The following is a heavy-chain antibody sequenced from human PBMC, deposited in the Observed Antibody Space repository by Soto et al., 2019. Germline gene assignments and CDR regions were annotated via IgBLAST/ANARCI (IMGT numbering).Heavy chain of an antibody. CDR2: IYYSGST. D-gene: IGHD6-19*01. CDR1: GGSVSSGSYY. Sequence: QVQLQESGPGLVKPPETLSLTCTVSGGSVSSGSYYWSWIRQPPGKGLEWIGYIYYSGSTNYNPSLKSRVTISVDTSKNQFSLKLSSVTAADTAVYYCANGRWLGYWGQGTLVTVSS. V-gene: IGHV4-61*01. CDR3: ANGRWLGY. J-gene: IGHJ4*02.